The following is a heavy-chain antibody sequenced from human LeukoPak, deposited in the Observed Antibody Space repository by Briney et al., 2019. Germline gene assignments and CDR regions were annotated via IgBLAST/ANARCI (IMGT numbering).Heavy chain of an antibody. CDR2: IYYSGST. CDR1: GGSISSGDYY. Sequence: SETLSLTCTVSGGSISSGDYYWSWIRQPPGKGLEWIVYIYYSGSTYYNPSLKSRVTISVDTSKNQFSLKLSSVTAADTAVYYCARDRDYYDSSGYYGNWFDPWGQGTLVTVSS. V-gene: IGHV4-30-4*01. J-gene: IGHJ5*02. CDR3: ARDRDYYDSSGYYGNWFDP. D-gene: IGHD3-22*01.